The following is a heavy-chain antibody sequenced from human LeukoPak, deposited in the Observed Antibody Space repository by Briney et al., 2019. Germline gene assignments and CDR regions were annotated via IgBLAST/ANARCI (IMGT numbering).Heavy chain of an antibody. CDR1: GGTFSSCA. Sequence: SVKVSCKASGGTFSSCAISWVRQAPGQGLEWMGGIIPIFGTANYAQKFQGRVTITADESTSTAYMELSSLRSEDTAVYYCASEKLAVAGTFDYWGQGTLVTVSS. D-gene: IGHD6-19*01. CDR3: ASEKLAVAGTFDY. V-gene: IGHV1-69*13. CDR2: IIPIFGTA. J-gene: IGHJ4*02.